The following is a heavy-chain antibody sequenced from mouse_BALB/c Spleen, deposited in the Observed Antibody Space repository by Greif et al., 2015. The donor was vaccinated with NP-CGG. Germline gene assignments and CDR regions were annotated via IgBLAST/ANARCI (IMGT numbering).Heavy chain of an antibody. J-gene: IGHJ1*01. Sequence: QVQLQQSGAELAKPGASVKMSCKASGYTFTSYWMHWVKQRPGQGLEWTGYINPSTGYTEYNQKFKDKATLTADKSSSTAYMQLSSLTSEDSAVYYCARDYDYRYFDVWGAGTTVTVSS. CDR2: INPSTGYT. CDR1: GYTFTSYW. D-gene: IGHD2-4*01. V-gene: IGHV1-7*01. CDR3: ARDYDYRYFDV.